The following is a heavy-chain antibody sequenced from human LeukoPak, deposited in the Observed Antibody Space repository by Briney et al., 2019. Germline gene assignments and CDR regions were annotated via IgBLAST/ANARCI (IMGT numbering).Heavy chain of an antibody. D-gene: IGHD3-10*01. V-gene: IGHV3-30*18. Sequence: GGSLRLSCAASGFTFSSYGMHWVRQAPGKGLERVAVISYDGSNKYYADSVKGRFTISRDNSKNTLYLQMNSLRAEDTAVYYCAKDGDYYGSGSYSDEYYFDYWGQGTLVTVSS. CDR2: ISYDGSNK. CDR3: AKDGDYYGSGSYSDEYYFDY. CDR1: GFTFSSYG. J-gene: IGHJ4*02.